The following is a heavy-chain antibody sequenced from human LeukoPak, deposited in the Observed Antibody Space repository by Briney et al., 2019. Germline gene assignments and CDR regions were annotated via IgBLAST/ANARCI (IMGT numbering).Heavy chain of an antibody. D-gene: IGHD6-6*01. V-gene: IGHV3-23*01. J-gene: IGHJ4*02. Sequence: PGGSLRLSCAASGFTFSSYAMSWVRQAPGKGLEWVSAISGSGGSTYYADSVKGRFTISRDNSKNTLYLQMNSLRAEDTAVYYCAKDTPEYSSSGQPFDYWGQGTLVTVSS. CDR2: ISGSGGST. CDR3: AKDTPEYSSSGQPFDY. CDR1: GFTFSSYA.